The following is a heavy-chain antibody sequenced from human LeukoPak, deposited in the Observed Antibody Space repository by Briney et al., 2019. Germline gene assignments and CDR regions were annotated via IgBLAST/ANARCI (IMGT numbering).Heavy chain of an antibody. V-gene: IGHV3-21*01. J-gene: IGHJ1*01. CDR1: GFCFTDYV. CDR2: ISGRSSHV. CDR3: VRAVTPLRTSTEGDL. D-gene: IGHD2-15*01. Sequence: GGSLRLSCLDCGFCFTDYVVNSVRQAPGKGLEWVSAISGRSSHVYYGESVKGRFTISRDNAKNSLYLQLDSLGVEDTAVYYCVRAVTPLRTSTEGDLWGQGTLVTVSS.